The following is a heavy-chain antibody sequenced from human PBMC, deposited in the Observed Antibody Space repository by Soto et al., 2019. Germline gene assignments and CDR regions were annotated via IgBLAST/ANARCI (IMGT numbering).Heavy chain of an antibody. V-gene: IGHV4-31*03. CDR3: ARDLRFRGFYGMDF. D-gene: IGHD3-10*01. CDR2: ISYSGST. CDR1: GGSISSGGYY. J-gene: IGHJ6*02. Sequence: QVQLQESGPGLVKPSQTLSLTCTVSGGSISSGGYYWSWIRQHPGKGLEWIGYISYSGSTDYNPSLQSRVTISVDTSKNQFSLKLSSVTAADTAVYYCARDLRFRGFYGMDFWGQGTTVTVSS.